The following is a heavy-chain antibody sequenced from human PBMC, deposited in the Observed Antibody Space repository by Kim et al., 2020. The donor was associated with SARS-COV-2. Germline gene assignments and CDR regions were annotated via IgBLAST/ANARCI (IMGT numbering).Heavy chain of an antibody. CDR2: YI. J-gene: IGHJ4*02. Sequence: YIYYADSVKGRFTISRDNAKNSLYLQMNSRRAEDTAVYYWARGRSGYDIYWGQGTLVTVSS. D-gene: IGHD5-12*01. V-gene: IGHV3-21*01. CDR3: ARGRSGYDIY.